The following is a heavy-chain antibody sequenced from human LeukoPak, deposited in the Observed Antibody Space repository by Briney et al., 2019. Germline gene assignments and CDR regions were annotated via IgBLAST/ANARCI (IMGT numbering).Heavy chain of an antibody. J-gene: IGHJ6*03. CDR2: IYTSGST. CDR3: ARDSVEWQLLSSRYYYYYMDV. D-gene: IGHD2-15*01. CDR1: GGSISSYY. Sequence: SETLSLTCTVSGGSISSYYWSWIRQPAGKGLEWIGRIYTSGSTNYNPSLKSRVTMSVGTSKNQFSLKLSSVTAADTAVYYCARDSVEWQLLSSRYYYYYMDVWGKGTTVTVSS. V-gene: IGHV4-4*07.